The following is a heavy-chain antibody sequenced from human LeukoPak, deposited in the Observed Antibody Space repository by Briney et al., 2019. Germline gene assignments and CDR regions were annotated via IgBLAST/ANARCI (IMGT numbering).Heavy chain of an antibody. D-gene: IGHD6-19*01. CDR3: AEHSSGWYEPWFDP. V-gene: IGHV4-59*08. CDR1: GGSXXSYY. Sequence: LSLTCXVSGGSXXSYYWSWIRQPPGKGLEWIGYIYYSGSTNYNPSLKSRVTISVDTSKNQFSLKLSSVTAADTAVYYCAEHSSGWYEPWFDPWGQGTLVTVSS. J-gene: IGHJ5*02. CDR2: IYYSGST.